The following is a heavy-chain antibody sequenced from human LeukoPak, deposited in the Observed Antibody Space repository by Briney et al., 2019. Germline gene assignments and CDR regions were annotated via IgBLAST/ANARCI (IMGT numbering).Heavy chain of an antibody. V-gene: IGHV1-2*02. CDR3: ATPGYCSGGSCYSFFQH. CDR1: GYSFTGYY. J-gene: IGHJ1*01. CDR2: INPNGGGT. Sequence: GASVKVSCKASGYSFTGYYMHWVRQAPGQGLEWMGWINPNGGGTNYAQKFQGRVTMTRDTSISTAYMELSRLRSDDTAVYYCATPGYCSGGSCYSFFQHWGQGTLVTVSS. D-gene: IGHD2-15*01.